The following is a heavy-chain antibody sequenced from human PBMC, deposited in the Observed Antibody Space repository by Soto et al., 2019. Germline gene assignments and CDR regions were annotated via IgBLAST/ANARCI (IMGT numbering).Heavy chain of an antibody. Sequence: GASVKVSCKASGGTFSSYAISWVRQAPGQGLEWMGGIIPIFGTANYAQKFQGRVTITADESTSTAYMELSSLRSEDTAVYYCARPARSLDAFDIWGQGTMVTVSS. CDR2: IIPIFGTA. J-gene: IGHJ3*02. CDR3: ARPARSLDAFDI. CDR1: GGTFSSYA. V-gene: IGHV1-69*13. D-gene: IGHD1-26*01.